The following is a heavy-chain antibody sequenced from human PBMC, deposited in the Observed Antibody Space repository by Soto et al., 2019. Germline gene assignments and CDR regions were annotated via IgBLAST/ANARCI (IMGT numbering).Heavy chain of an antibody. CDR1: GGTFSSYA. CDR2: IIPIFGTA. V-gene: IGHV1-69*13. CDR3: ARGGTYSSSWYYFDY. J-gene: IGHJ4*02. Sequence: SVKVSCKASGGTFSSYAISWVRQAPGQGLEWMGGIIPIFGTANYAQKFQGRVTITADESTSTAYMELSSLRSEDTAVYYCARGGTYSSSWYYFDYWGQGTLVTVSS. D-gene: IGHD6-13*01.